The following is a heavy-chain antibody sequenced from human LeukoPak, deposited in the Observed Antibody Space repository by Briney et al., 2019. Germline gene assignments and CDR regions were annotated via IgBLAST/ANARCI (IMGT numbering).Heavy chain of an antibody. CDR2: IYYSRST. CDR3: ARRAPVAPQIDY. Sequence: PSETLSLTCTVSGGSISSSSYYWGWIRQPPGKGLEWIGSIYYSRSTYYNPSLKSRVTISVDTFKNQFSLKLSSVTAADTAVYYCARRAPVAPQIDYWGQGTLVTVSS. V-gene: IGHV4-39*01. CDR1: GGSISSSSYY. D-gene: IGHD4-23*01. J-gene: IGHJ4*02.